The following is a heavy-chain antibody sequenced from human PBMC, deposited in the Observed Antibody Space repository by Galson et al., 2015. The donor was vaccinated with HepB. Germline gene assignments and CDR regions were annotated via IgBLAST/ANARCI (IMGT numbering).Heavy chain of an antibody. CDR1: GFTFTSSA. Sequence: SVKVSCKASGFTFTSSAVQWVRQARGQRLEWIGWIVVGSGNTNYAQKFQERVTITRDMSTSTAYMELSSLRSEDTAVYYCAAGTTYYYDSSGYTASEWGQGTLVTVSS. CDR2: IVVGSGNT. V-gene: IGHV1-58*01. CDR3: AAGTTYYYDSSGYTASE. J-gene: IGHJ4*02. D-gene: IGHD3-22*01.